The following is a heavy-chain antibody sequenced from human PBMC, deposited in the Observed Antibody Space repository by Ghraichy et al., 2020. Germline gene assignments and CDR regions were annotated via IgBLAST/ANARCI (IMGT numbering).Heavy chain of an antibody. V-gene: IGHV3-23*01. CDR2: ISESGGST. CDR3: AKDRYSGLGYYFDQ. CDR1: GFTFSSYA. D-gene: IGHD5-12*01. Sequence: GGSLRLSCAASGFTFSSYAMSWVRQAPGKGLEWVSGISESGGSTFYEDSVKGRFSISRDNSKNTLFLQMNSLRAEDTAVYYCAKDRYSGLGYYFDQWGQGTLVTVSS. J-gene: IGHJ4*02.